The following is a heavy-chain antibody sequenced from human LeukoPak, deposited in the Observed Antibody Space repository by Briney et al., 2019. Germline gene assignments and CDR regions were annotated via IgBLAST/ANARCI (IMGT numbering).Heavy chain of an antibody. Sequence: GRSLRLSCAASGFTFDDYAMHWVRQAPGKGLEWVSAISGSGGSTYYADSVKGRFTISRDNSKNTLYLQMNSLRAEDTAVYYCATNADDSSGYYPYYFDYWGQGTLVTVSS. J-gene: IGHJ4*02. D-gene: IGHD3-22*01. CDR2: ISGSGGST. V-gene: IGHV3-23*01. CDR1: GFTFDDYA. CDR3: ATNADDSSGYYPYYFDY.